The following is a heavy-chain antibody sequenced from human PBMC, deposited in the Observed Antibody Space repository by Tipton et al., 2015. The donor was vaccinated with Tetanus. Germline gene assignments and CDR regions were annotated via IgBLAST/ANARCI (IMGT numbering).Heavy chain of an antibody. D-gene: IGHD4-17*01. V-gene: IGHV3-53*01. J-gene: IGHJ4*02. CDR2: IYSGGST. CDR1: GFTFSSYA. Sequence: AASGFTFSSYAMSWVRQAPGKGLEWVSVIYSGGSTYYADSVKGRFTISRDNSKNTLYLQRNRRRAEDTAGYYCARLYGDYCDYWGQGTLVTVSS. CDR3: ARLYGDYCDY.